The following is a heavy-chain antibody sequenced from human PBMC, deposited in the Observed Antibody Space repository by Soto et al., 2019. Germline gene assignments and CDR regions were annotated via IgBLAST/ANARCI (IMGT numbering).Heavy chain of an antibody. CDR2: IFSSDEK. V-gene: IGHV2-26*01. CDR3: ARIICDWGRWHFDY. J-gene: IGHJ4*02. Sequence: QVTLKESGPALVKPTETLTLTCTVSGFSLSDARMGVTWIRQPPGKALEWLAHIFSSDEKSYRTSLRSSLTITKDTSKSQVVLTMINLDPVDTATYYCARIICDWGRWHFDYWGQGALVTVSS. CDR1: GFSLSDARMG. D-gene: IGHD7-27*01.